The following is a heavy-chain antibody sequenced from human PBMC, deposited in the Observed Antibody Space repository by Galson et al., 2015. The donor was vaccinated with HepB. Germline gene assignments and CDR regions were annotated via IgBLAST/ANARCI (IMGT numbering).Heavy chain of an antibody. CDR2: INKDGTIT. V-gene: IGHV3-74*01. J-gene: IGHJ2*01. D-gene: IGHD7-27*01. CDR1: GFTFHDFW. Sequence: SLRLSCAASGFTFHDFWMHWVRQAPGKGLEWVSRINKDGTITSYSDSVRGRFTISRDNAKDTLYLHLNSVTPEDTALYYCARAWGSYWYFDLWGRGTLVTVSS. CDR3: ARAWGSYWYFDL.